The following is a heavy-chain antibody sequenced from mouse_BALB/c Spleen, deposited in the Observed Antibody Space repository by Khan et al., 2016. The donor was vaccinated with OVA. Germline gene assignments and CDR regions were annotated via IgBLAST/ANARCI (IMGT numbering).Heavy chain of an antibody. CDR2: INPTSGYT. V-gene: IGHV1-7*01. J-gene: IGHJ2*01. Sequence: VQLQQSGTELAKPGASVKMSCKASGYTFTTYWMHWVKQRPGQGLEWIGYINPTSGYTDYNEKFKDKATLSADKSSSTAYMQLSSLTSEDSAVYYCARDRIDYWCHGTTLTVSS. CDR3: ARDRIDY. CDR1: GYTFTTYW.